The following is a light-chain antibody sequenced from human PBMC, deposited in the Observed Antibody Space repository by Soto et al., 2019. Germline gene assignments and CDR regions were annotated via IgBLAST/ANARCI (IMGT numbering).Light chain of an antibody. CDR3: SSYTRSSTLYV. Sequence: QSALTQPASVSGSPGQSITISCTGTSSDVGDYNYVSWYQQHPGKAPKLMIYEVSNRPSGVSNRFSGSKSGNTASLTISGLQAEDEADYYCSSYTRSSTLYVFGTGTKLIVL. CDR1: SSDVGDYNY. CDR2: EVS. V-gene: IGLV2-14*01. J-gene: IGLJ1*01.